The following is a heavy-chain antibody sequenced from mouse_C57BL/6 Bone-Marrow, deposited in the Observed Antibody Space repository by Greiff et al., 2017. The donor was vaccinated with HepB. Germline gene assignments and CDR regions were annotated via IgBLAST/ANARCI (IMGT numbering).Heavy chain of an antibody. CDR2: ISYDGSN. CDR1: GYSITSGYY. D-gene: IGHD2-4*01. Sequence: EVKLMESGPGLVKPSQSLSLTCSVTGYSITSGYYWNWIRQFPGNKLEWMGYISYDGSNNYNPSLKNRISITRDTSKNQFFLKLNSVTTEDTATYYCARAELYDYDPPFAYWGQGTLVTVSA. V-gene: IGHV3-6*01. J-gene: IGHJ3*01. CDR3: ARAELYDYDPPFAY.